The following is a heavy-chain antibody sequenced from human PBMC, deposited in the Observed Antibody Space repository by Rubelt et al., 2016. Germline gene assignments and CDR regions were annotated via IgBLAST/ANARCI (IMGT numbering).Heavy chain of an antibody. CDR2: ISDSGGSTYYSGGST. CDR3: AKSGCSGGSCYVYYFDS. Sequence: EVQLLESGGGLVQPGGSLRLSCAASGFTFSSYAMSWVRQAPGKGLEWVSAISDSGGSTYYSGGSTYYAASVTGRFTISRDNSKNTLSPQMNSLSAEETAIYYCAKSGCSGGSCYVYYFDSWGQGTLVTVSS. V-gene: IGHV3-23*01. J-gene: IGHJ4*02. CDR1: GFTFSSYA. D-gene: IGHD2-15*01.